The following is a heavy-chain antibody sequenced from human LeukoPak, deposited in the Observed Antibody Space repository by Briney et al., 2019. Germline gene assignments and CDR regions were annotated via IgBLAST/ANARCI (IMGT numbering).Heavy chain of an antibody. D-gene: IGHD5-18*01. CDR3: ARLWGGDL. J-gene: IGHJ5*02. V-gene: IGHV3-9*01. Sequence: PGRSLRLSCAASGSSIDDFGMHWVRQGPGKGLEWVSGMNYNGNDLGYADSVKGRFTISRDNAMNSLFLQMSGLRVDDTAVYYCARLWGGDLWGQGTLVTVSS. CDR2: MNYNGNDL. CDR1: GSSIDDFG.